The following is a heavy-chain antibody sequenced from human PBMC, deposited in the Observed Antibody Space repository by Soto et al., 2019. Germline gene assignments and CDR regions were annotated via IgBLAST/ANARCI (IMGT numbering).Heavy chain of an antibody. CDR2: ISGSGGST. CDR3: AKDRGAVIQPWSYYFDY. V-gene: IGHV3-23*01. J-gene: IGHJ4*02. Sequence: PGGSLRLSCATSAFTFSSYAMTWVRQAPGKGLEWVSAISGSGGSTYYADSVKGRFTISRDNSKNTLYLQMKSLRAEDTAVYYCAKDRGAVIQPWSYYFDYWGQGTMVTVSS. D-gene: IGHD5-18*01. CDR1: AFTFSSYA.